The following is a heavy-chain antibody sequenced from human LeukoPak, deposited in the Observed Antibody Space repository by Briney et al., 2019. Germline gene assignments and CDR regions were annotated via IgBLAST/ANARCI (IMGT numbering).Heavy chain of an antibody. D-gene: IGHD5-18*01. J-gene: IGHJ6*03. Sequence: HAGGSLRLSYAASGFTFSSYGMHWVRQAPGKGLEWVSAISGSGGSTYYADSVKGRFTISRDNSKNTLYLQMNSLRAEDTAVYYCAKVPIQLWLQENYYYYYMDVWGKGTTVTVSS. CDR2: ISGSGGST. CDR1: GFTFSSYG. V-gene: IGHV3-23*01. CDR3: AKVPIQLWLQENYYYYYMDV.